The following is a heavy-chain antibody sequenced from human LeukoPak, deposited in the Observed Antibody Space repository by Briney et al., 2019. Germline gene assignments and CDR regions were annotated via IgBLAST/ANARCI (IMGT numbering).Heavy chain of an antibody. Sequence: GASVKVSCKASGYTFTGYYMHWVRQAPGRGLEWMGWINPNSGGTNYAQKFQGRVTMTRDTSISTAYMELSRLRSDDTAVYYCARDLPDLRYDLDIWGQGTMVTVSS. D-gene: IGHD3-16*01. CDR3: ARDLPDLRYDLDI. V-gene: IGHV1-2*02. CDR2: INPNSGGT. J-gene: IGHJ3*02. CDR1: GYTFTGYY.